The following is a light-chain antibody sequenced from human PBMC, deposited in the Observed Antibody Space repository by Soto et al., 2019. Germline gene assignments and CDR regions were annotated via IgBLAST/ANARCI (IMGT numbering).Light chain of an antibody. CDR2: DAS. V-gene: IGKV1-13*02. CDR3: QQFNTYPPIT. CDR1: EGISSA. J-gene: IGKJ5*01. Sequence: AIQLTQSPSSLSAFVGDRVTITCRASEGISSALAWYQRKPGKAPKLLIHDASSLESGGPSRVSGSGSGTQFTLTISILQPEDFATYYCQQFNTYPPITFGQGTRLEIK.